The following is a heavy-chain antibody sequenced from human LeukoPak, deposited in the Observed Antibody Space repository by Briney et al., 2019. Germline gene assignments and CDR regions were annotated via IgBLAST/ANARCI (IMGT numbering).Heavy chain of an antibody. D-gene: IGHD3-22*01. CDR3: ARDYGIVVAPNYYYYYGMDV. CDR1: GGTFSSYA. J-gene: IGHJ6*02. CDR2: IIPIFGTA. V-gene: IGHV1-69*13. Sequence: GASVKVSCTASGGTFSSYAISWVRQAPGQGLEWMGGIIPIFGTANYAQKFQGRVTITADESTSTAYMELSSLRSEDTAVYYCARDYGIVVAPNYYYYYGMDVWGQGTTVTVSS.